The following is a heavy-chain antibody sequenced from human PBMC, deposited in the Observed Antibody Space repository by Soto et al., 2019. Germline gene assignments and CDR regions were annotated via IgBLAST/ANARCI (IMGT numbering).Heavy chain of an antibody. CDR1: GFTFRSFG. CDR2: VAYDGNHK. D-gene: IGHD6-13*01. CDR3: AKDVGPQLALNYVMDV. V-gene: IGHV3-30*18. Sequence: QVQLVESGGGVIQPGTSLSLSCGSSGFTFRSFGMYWVRQAPGKGLEWGAVVAYDGNHKYYADSVKGRFTVSRDNAKKMLYLQMNRLRNEAKDVYYCAKDVGPQLALNYVMDVWGQGTTVTVSS. J-gene: IGHJ6*02.